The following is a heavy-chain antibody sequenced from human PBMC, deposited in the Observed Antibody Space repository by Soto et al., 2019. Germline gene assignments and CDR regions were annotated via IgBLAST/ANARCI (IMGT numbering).Heavy chain of an antibody. CDR2: ISGVNGQP. V-gene: IGHV1-18*01. CDR3: ARVDPRGVAVVRDY. J-gene: IGHJ4*02. CDR1: GNTFASHG. Sequence: ASVKVSGKATGNTFASHGFSWVRQAPGQGLEWMGWISGVNGQPHYPLKFQGRVTLTTDASTSTAYMELRSLTSDDTDVYFCARVDPRGVAVVRDYWGQGTLVTVSS. D-gene: IGHD3-10*01.